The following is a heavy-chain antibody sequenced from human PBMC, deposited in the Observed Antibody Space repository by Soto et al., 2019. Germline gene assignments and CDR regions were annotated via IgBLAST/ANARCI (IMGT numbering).Heavy chain of an antibody. CDR1: GFTFSSYA. CDR3: ARSVSGSYYYYGMDV. Sequence: GGSLRLSCAASGFTFSSYAMHWVRQAPGKGLEWVAVISYDGSNKYYADSVKGRLTISRDNSKNTLYLQMNSLRAEDTAVYYCARSVSGSYYYYGMDVWGQGTTVTVSS. CDR2: ISYDGSNK. J-gene: IGHJ6*02. V-gene: IGHV3-30-3*01. D-gene: IGHD1-26*01.